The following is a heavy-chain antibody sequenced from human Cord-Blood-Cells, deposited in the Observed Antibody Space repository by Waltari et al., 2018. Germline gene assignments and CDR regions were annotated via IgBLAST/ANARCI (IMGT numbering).Heavy chain of an antibody. V-gene: IGHV4-34*01. CDR3: ARVGLGYSSSWKAEKDY. J-gene: IGHJ4*02. D-gene: IGHD6-13*01. Sequence: QVQLQQWGAGLLKPSETLSLTCAVYGGSFSGYYWIWIRWPPGKGLEWIGEIHHSGSTNYNPSLKSRVTISVDTSKNQFSLKLSSVTAADTAVYYCARVGLGYSSSWKAEKDYWGQGTLVTVSS. CDR2: IHHSGST. CDR1: GGSFSGYY.